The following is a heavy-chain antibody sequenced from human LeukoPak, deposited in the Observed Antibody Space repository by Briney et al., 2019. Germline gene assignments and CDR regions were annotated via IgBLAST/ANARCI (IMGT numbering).Heavy chain of an antibody. J-gene: IGHJ4*02. D-gene: IGHD3-10*01. V-gene: IGHV3-21*01. Sequence: GGSLRLSCAASGFTFSSYSMNWVRQAPGKGLEWVSSISSSSSYIYYADPVKGRFTISRDNAKNSLYLQMNSLRAEDTAVYYCAREGGVRGVITDPFDYWGQGTLVTVSS. CDR1: GFTFSSYS. CDR2: ISSSSSYI. CDR3: AREGGVRGVITDPFDY.